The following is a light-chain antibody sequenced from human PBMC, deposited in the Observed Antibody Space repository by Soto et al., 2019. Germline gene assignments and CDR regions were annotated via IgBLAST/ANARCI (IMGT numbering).Light chain of an antibody. V-gene: IGKV1-27*01. CDR3: QKYNSAPRT. Sequence: DIQMTQSPSSLSASVGDRVTITCRASQGISNYLAWYQQKPGKVPKLLIYAASTLQSGVPSRFSGSGSGTDFTLTISSQQPGDGAAYYCQKYNSAPRTFGQGTKVEIK. CDR2: AAS. CDR1: QGISNY. J-gene: IGKJ1*01.